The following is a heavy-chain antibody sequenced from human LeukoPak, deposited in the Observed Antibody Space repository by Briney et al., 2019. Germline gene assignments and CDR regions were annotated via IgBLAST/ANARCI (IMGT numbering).Heavy chain of an antibody. CDR1: GDSVSSNSAA. Sequence: SQTLSLTCAISGDSVSSNSAAWNWIRQSPSRGLEWLGRTYYRSKWYNDYAVSVKSRITINPDTSKNQFSLQLNSVTPEDTAVYYCAREGRRMVRGATRDAFDIWGQGTMVTVSS. J-gene: IGHJ3*02. CDR2: TYYRSKWYN. CDR3: AREGRRMVRGATRDAFDI. V-gene: IGHV6-1*01. D-gene: IGHD3-10*01.